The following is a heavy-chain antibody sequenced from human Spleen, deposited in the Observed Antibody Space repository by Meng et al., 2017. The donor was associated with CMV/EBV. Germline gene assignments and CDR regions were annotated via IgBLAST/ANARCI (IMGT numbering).Heavy chain of an antibody. V-gene: IGHV1-2*02. J-gene: IGHJ4*02. CDR3: AMRSGGSLYYFDY. Sequence: CKASGYTFTGYYMHWVRQAPGQGLEWMGWINPNSGGTNHAQKFQGRVTMTRDTSISTAYMDLSSLTSEDTAVYYCAMRSGGSLYYFDYWGQGTLVTVSS. D-gene: IGHD1-14*01. CDR2: INPNSGGT. CDR1: GYTFTGYY.